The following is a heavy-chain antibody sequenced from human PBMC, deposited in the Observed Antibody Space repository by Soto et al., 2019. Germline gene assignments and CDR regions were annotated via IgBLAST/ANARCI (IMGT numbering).Heavy chain of an antibody. D-gene: IGHD6-13*01. J-gene: IGHJ4*02. CDR1: GGTFSSYA. CDR2: IIPIFGTA. CDR3: ARWQIVGIAPMSYFDY. Sequence: SVKVSCKASGGTFSSYAISWVLQAPGQGLEWMGGIIPIFGTANYAQKFQGRVTITADESTSTAYMELSSLRSEDTAVYYCARWQIVGIAPMSYFDYWGQGTLVTVSS. V-gene: IGHV1-69*13.